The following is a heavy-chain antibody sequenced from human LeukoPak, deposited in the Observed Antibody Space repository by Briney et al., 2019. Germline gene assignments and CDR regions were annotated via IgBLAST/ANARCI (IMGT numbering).Heavy chain of an antibody. D-gene: IGHD6-19*01. J-gene: IGHJ4*02. CDR3: ARRTPYSSGPFDY. V-gene: IGHV3-66*01. Sequence: GGSLRLSCAASGFTVRSNYMSWVRQAPGKGLEWVSVIYSGGSTYYADSVKGRFTISRDNSKNTLYLQMNNLRAEDTAVYYCARRTPYSSGPFDYWGQGTLVTVSS. CDR1: GFTVRSNY. CDR2: IYSGGST.